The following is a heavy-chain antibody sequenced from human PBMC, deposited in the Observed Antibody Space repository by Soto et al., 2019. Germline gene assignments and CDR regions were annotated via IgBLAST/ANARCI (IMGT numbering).Heavy chain of an antibody. CDR3: AHKIAVSRGQYFDY. J-gene: IGHJ4*02. D-gene: IGHD2-21*01. Sequence: SGPTLVNPTQTLTLTCTFSGFSLSTSGVGVGWIRQPPGKALEWLALIYWNDDKRYSPSLKSRLTITKDTSKNQVVLTMTNMDPVHTATYYCAHKIAVSRGQYFDYWGQGTLVTVSS. CDR2: IYWNDDK. CDR1: GFSLSTSGVG. V-gene: IGHV2-5*01.